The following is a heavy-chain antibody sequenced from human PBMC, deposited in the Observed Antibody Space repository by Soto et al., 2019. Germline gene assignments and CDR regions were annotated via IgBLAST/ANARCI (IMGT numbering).Heavy chain of an antibody. CDR1: GYTFTSYG. D-gene: IGHD2-15*01. V-gene: IGHV1-18*04. CDR2: ISAYNGNT. J-gene: IGHJ5*02. Sequence: ASVKVSCKASGYTFTSYGISWVRQAPGQGLEWMGWISAYNGNTNYAQKLQGRVTMTRDTSANSAYMELSNLKSDDTAVYYCARGYRRFDAWGQGVPVTVSS. CDR3: ARGYRRFDA.